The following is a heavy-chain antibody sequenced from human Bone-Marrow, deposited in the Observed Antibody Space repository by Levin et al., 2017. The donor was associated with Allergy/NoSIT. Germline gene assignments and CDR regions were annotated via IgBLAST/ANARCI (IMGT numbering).Heavy chain of an antibody. CDR2: ITALGDSI. J-gene: IGHJ4*02. CDR1: GFSFDAYA. Sequence: GESLKISCAASGFSFDAYAMSWVRQAPGKGLQWVSTITALGDSIFYADSVKGRFTISRDNSNNMLYLQINSLRADDTAVYYCTKDEVCANGWPLDYWGQGTLVIVSS. V-gene: IGHV3-23*01. CDR3: TKDEVCANGWPLDY. D-gene: IGHD6-19*01.